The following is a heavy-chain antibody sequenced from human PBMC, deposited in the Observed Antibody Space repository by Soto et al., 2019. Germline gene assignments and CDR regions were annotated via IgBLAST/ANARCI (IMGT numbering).Heavy chain of an antibody. Sequence: ASVKVSCKASGYTFTSYGISWVRQAPGQWLEWMGWISAYNGNTNYAQKLQGRVTMTTDTSTSTAYMELRSLRSDDTAVYYCARDLGRNLQLLVLHYYYYVMYVCGQGTTVTGSS. CDR2: ISAYNGNT. D-gene: IGHD6-19*01. CDR3: ARDLGRNLQLLVLHYYYYVMYV. CDR1: GYTFTSYG. V-gene: IGHV1-18*01. J-gene: IGHJ6*02.